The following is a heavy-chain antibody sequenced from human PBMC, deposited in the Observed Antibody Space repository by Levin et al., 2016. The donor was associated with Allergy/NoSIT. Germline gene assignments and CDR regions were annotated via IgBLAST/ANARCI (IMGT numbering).Heavy chain of an antibody. D-gene: IGHD4-17*01. CDR3: ARGGDYASYFDY. V-gene: IGHV4-30-4*01. Sequence: RQAPGKGLEWIGYIYYSGSTYYNPSLKSRVTISVDTSKNQFSLKLSSVTAADTAVYYCARGGDYASYFDYWGQGTLVTVSS. CDR2: IYYSGST. J-gene: IGHJ4*02.